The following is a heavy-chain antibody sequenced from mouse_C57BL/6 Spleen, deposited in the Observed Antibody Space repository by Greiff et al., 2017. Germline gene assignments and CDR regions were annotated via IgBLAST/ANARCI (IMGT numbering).Heavy chain of an antibody. CDR2: INPNYGTT. CDR1: GYSFTDYY. J-gene: IGHJ4*01. V-gene: IGHV1-39*01. Sequence: EVKLVESGPELVKPGASVKISCKASGYSFTDYYMNWVKQSHGKSLEWIGVINPNYGTTRYNQKFKGKATLTVDQSSSTAYMQLSSLASEDSAGYCYARIGMDYWGQGTSVTVSS. D-gene: IGHD3-1*01. CDR3: ARIGMDY.